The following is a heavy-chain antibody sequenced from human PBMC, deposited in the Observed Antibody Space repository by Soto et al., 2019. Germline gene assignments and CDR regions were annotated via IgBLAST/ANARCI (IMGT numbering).Heavy chain of an antibody. D-gene: IGHD3-3*01. CDR3: SRAKYDFWSVSFDP. J-gene: IGHJ5*02. V-gene: IGHV3-48*03. Sequence: GGSLRLSFAASGFTFSSFEMNWVRQAPGKGLEWVSYISSSGSPIYYADSVKGRFTISRDNAQNSLYLQMNSLRAEDTAVYYCSRAKYDFWSVSFDPWGQGTLVTVS. CDR1: GFTFSSFE. CDR2: ISSSGSPI.